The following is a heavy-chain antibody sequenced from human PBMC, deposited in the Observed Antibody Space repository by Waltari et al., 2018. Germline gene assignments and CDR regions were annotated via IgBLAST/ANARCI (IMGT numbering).Heavy chain of an antibody. J-gene: IGHJ4*02. V-gene: IGHV3-53*02. CDR2: IYSRGST. CDR3: ATSPSRSF. Sequence: EVQPVVTGGGSLQPGGSLRPSCAASGLTVSTNYMSWVRQASGKGLEGGAFIYSRGSTHYADSVKGRFTISRDSSTNTLFLQMNSLRAEDTAVYYCATSPSRSFWGQGTLVTVSS. CDR1: GLTVSTNY.